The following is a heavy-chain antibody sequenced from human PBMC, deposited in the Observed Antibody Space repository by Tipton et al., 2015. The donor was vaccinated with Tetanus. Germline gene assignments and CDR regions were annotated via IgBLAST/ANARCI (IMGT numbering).Heavy chain of an antibody. CDR1: GFTVTGNY. V-gene: IGHV3-53*01. D-gene: IGHD4-23*01. CDR3: TRDSHPTTGIIPS. Sequence: SLRLSCAASGFTVTGNYMSWVRQAPGKGLEWVSVIYSGGDTYYADSVNGRFTISRDNSKNTLYLQMNSLRVEDTAVYYCTRDSHPTTGIIPSWGQGTLVTVSS. J-gene: IGHJ5*02. CDR2: IYSGGDT.